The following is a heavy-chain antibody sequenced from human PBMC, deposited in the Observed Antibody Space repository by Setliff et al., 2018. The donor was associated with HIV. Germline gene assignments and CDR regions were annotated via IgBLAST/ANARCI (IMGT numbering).Heavy chain of an antibody. CDR2: ISGSGGST. J-gene: IGHJ4*02. D-gene: IGHD1-26*01. CDR3: AKGRHLLYYFDY. Sequence: GGSLRLSCAASGFTFISYAMSWVRQAPGKGLEWVSAISGSGGSTYYADSVKGRFTISRDNSKNTLDLQMNSLRAEDTAVYYCAKGRHLLYYFDYWGQGTLVTVSS. CDR1: GFTFISYA. V-gene: IGHV3-23*01.